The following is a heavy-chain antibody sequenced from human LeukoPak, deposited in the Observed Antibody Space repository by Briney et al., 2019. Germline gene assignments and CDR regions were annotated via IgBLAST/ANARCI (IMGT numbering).Heavy chain of an antibody. CDR3: AKDYGGCSGGSCYSSFDY. V-gene: IGHV3-23*01. CDR2: IGGRGDST. Sequence: PGGSLRLSCAASGFTFSNYAMSWFRQAPGKGLEWVSGIGGRGDSTYYADSVKGRFTISRDNSKNTLYLQLNSLRDEDTAIYYCAKDYGGCSGGSCYSSFDYWGQGTLATVSS. CDR1: GFTFSNYA. J-gene: IGHJ4*02. D-gene: IGHD2-15*01.